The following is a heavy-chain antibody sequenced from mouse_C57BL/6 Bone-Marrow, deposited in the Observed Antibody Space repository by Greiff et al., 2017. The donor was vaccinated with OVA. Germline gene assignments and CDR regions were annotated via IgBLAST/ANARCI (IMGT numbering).Heavy chain of an antibody. V-gene: IGHV1-81*01. Sequence: QVQLKQSGAELARPGASVKLSCKASGYTFTSYGISWVKQRTGQGLEWIGEIYPRSGNTYYNEKFKGKATLTADKSSSTAYMGLRSLTSADSAVYFCAREGLRAWFAYGGQGTLVTVSA. CDR2: IYPRSGNT. CDR3: AREGLRAWFAY. CDR1: GYTFTSYG. J-gene: IGHJ3*01.